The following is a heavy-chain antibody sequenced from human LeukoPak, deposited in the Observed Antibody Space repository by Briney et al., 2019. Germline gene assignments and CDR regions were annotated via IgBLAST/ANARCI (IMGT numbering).Heavy chain of an antibody. V-gene: IGHV1-18*01. CDR1: GYTFTSYG. D-gene: IGHD3-3*01. Sequence: ASVKVSCKASGYTFTSYGISWVRQAPGQGLEWMGWISAYNGNTNYAQKLQGRVTMTTDTSTSTAYMELRSLRSDDTAVYYCARVKGYYDFWSGRYWGQGTLVTVSS. J-gene: IGHJ4*02. CDR3: ARVKGYYDFWSGRY. CDR2: ISAYNGNT.